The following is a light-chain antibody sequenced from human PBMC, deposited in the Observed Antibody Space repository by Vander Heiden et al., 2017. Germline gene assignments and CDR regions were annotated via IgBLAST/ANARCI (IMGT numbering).Light chain of an antibody. Sequence: DIQMTQSPSSLSASVGDRVTITCRASQSISNSLNWYQQKPGKAPKLLIYTASNLQSGLPSRFSGSGSGTDFTLTISSLQPEDFATYFCQQSHSSPRTFGQGTKVEIK. CDR1: QSISNS. CDR2: TAS. V-gene: IGKV1-39*01. CDR3: QQSHSSPRT. J-gene: IGKJ1*01.